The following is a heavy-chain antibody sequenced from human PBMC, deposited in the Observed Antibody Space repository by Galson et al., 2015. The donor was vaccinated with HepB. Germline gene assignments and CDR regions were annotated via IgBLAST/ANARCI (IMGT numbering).Heavy chain of an antibody. V-gene: IGHV3-30-3*01. Sequence: SLRLSCAASGFTFSSYAMHWVRQAPGKGLEWVAVISYDGSNKYYADSVKGRFTISRDNSKNTLYLQMNSLRAEDTAVYYCARDETAMVTRVFDYWGQGTLVTVSS. CDR1: GFTFSSYA. CDR2: ISYDGSNK. CDR3: ARDETAMVTRVFDY. J-gene: IGHJ4*02. D-gene: IGHD5-18*01.